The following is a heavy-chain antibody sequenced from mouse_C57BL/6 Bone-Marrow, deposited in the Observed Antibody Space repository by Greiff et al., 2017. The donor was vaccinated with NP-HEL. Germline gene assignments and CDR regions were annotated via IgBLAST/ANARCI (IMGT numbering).Heavy chain of an antibody. J-gene: IGHJ3*01. CDR1: GFTFSSYA. CDR3: ARGGNYYGSGAY. Sequence: EVQVVESGGGLVKPGGSLKLSCAASGFTFSSYAMSWVRQTPEKRLEWVATISDGGSYTYYPDNVKGRFTISRDNAKNNLYLQMSHLKSEDTAMYYCARGGNYYGSGAYWGQGTLVTVSA. V-gene: IGHV5-4*01. D-gene: IGHD1-1*01. CDR2: ISDGGSYT.